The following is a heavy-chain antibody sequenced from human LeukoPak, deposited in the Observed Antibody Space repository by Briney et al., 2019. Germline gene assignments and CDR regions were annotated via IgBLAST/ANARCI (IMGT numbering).Heavy chain of an antibody. J-gene: IGHJ3*02. V-gene: IGHV3-23*01. CDR2: ISGSGGST. CDR3: ARDYGRDESRYFDWLSLDAFDI. CDR1: RFTFSNYA. D-gene: IGHD3-9*01. Sequence: GGSLRLSCAASRFTFSNYAMSWVRQAPGKGLEWVSAISGSGGSTYYADSVKGRFTISRDNSKNTLYLQMNSLRAEDTAVYYCARDYGRDESRYFDWLSLDAFDIWGQGTMVTVSS.